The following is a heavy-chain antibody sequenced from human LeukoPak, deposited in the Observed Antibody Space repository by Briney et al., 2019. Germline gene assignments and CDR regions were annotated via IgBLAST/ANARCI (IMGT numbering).Heavy chain of an antibody. CDR2: IYYSGST. CDR1: GGSISSYY. J-gene: IGHJ4*02. V-gene: IGHV4-59*01. CDR3: ARRVGGGPFDY. Sequence: PSETLSLTCTVSGGSISSYYWCWIRQPPGKGLEWIGYIYYSGSTNYNPPLKSRVTISVDTSKNQFSLKLSSVTAADTAVYYCARRVGGGPFDYWGQGTLVTVSS. D-gene: IGHD3-16*01.